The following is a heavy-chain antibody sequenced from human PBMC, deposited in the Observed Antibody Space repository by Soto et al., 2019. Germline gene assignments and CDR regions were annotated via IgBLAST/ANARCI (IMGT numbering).Heavy chain of an antibody. Sequence: QVQLVESGGGVVQPGRSLRLSCAASGFTFSRYAMHWVRQAPGKGLEWVAVISYDGSNKYYADSVKGRFTISRDNSKNTMYLQMNSLRAEDTDVYYCASDFRHSYGYLEVDDDWGQGTLVTVSS. D-gene: IGHD5-18*01. J-gene: IGHJ4*02. CDR2: ISYDGSNK. V-gene: IGHV3-30-3*01. CDR3: ASDFRHSYGYLEVDDD. CDR1: GFTFSRYA.